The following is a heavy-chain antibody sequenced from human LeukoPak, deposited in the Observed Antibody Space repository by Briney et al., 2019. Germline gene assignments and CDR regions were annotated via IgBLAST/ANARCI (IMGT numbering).Heavy chain of an antibody. V-gene: IGHV1-69*13. Sequence: ASVKVSCKASGGTFISYAISWVRQAPGQGLEWMGGIIPIFGTANYAQKFQGRVTITADESTSTAYMELSSLRSGDTAVYYCARAHKQYSSSYNWFDPWGQGTLVTVSS. CDR1: GGTFISYA. D-gene: IGHD6-6*01. J-gene: IGHJ5*02. CDR2: IIPIFGTA. CDR3: ARAHKQYSSSYNWFDP.